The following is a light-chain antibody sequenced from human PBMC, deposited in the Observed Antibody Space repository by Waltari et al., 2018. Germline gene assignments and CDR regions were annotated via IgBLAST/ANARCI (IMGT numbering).Light chain of an antibody. CDR3: QPHGSSRT. CDR2: GAS. CDR1: QSVTSTS. V-gene: IGKV3-20*01. J-gene: IGKJ1*01. Sequence: DIVATQSPGTLSLSPGERATLSCRASQSVTSTSVAWYQQKRGQAPRLLIYGASSRATGIPDRFSGSASGTDFTLTISRLEPEDVAVYYCQPHGSSRTFGQGTRVKSN.